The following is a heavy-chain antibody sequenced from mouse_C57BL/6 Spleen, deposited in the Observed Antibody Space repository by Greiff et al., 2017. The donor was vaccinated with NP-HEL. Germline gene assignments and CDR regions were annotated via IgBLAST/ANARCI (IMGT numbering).Heavy chain of an antibody. CDR3: ARGGYGSSQGYFDV. D-gene: IGHD1-1*01. Sequence: EVQLQQSGPQLVKPGASVKISCKASGYTFTDYYMNWVKQSHGKSLEWIGDINPNNGGTSYNQKFKGKATLTVDKSSSTAYMELRSLTSEDSAVYYCARGGYGSSQGYFDVWGTGTTVTVSS. CDR2: INPNNGGT. CDR1: GYTFTDYY. V-gene: IGHV1-26*01. J-gene: IGHJ1*03.